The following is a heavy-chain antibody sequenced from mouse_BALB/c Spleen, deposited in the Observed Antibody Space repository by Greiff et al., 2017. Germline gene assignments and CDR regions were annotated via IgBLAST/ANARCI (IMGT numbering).Heavy chain of an antibody. V-gene: IGHV5-12-1*01. D-gene: IGHD1-1*01. CDR3: ARHEFTTNYAMDY. CDR2: ISSGGGST. Sequence: DVKLVESGGGLVKPGGSLKLSCAASGFAFSSYDMSWVRQTPEKRLEWVAYISSGGGSTYYPDTVKGRFTISRDNAKNTLYLQMSSLKSEDTAMYYCARHEFTTNYAMDYWGQGTSVTVSS. J-gene: IGHJ4*01. CDR1: GFAFSSYD.